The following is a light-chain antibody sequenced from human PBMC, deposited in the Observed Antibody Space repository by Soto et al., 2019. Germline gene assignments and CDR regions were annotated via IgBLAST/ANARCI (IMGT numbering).Light chain of an antibody. J-gene: IGKJ4*01. Sequence: DIQMTQSPSTLSASVGDRVNITCRASQSISSWLAWYQQKPGKAPNLLIYDASSLESGVPSRFSGSGSGTEFTLSISSLQPDDFATYYCQQYNSHSLTFGGGTKVEIK. CDR2: DAS. CDR3: QQYNSHSLT. V-gene: IGKV1-5*01. CDR1: QSISSW.